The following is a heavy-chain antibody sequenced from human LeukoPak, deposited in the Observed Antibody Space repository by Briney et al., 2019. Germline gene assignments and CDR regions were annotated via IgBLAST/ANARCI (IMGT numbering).Heavy chain of an antibody. CDR3: VRHDGRGGSTMGAFDS. CDR1: AASISSSSHH. CDR2: IYSGRTI. J-gene: IGHJ5*01. Sequence: SEALSLTCTISAASISSSSHHWGWIRQSPGKELEWIGSIYSGRTIYYSPSLNSRVTISVVTSKDQFILQLNSVTAADTAVYYCVRHDGRGGSTMGAFDSWGQGSLVTVSS. D-gene: IGHD3-3*01. V-gene: IGHV4-39*01.